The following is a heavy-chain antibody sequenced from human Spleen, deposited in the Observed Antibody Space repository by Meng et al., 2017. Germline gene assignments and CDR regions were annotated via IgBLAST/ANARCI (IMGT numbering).Heavy chain of an antibody. V-gene: IGHV4-4*02. CDR2: IYHSGST. Sequence: QVQLQESGPGLVKPSGTLSLTCAVSGGSISSNNWWSWVRQPPGKGLEWIGEIYHSGSTNSNPSLKSRVTISVDKSKNQFSLNLTSVTAADTAVYYCASLSTSWSGADYWGQGTLVTVSS. D-gene: IGHD6-13*01. CDR1: GGSISSNNW. CDR3: ASLSTSWSGADY. J-gene: IGHJ4*02.